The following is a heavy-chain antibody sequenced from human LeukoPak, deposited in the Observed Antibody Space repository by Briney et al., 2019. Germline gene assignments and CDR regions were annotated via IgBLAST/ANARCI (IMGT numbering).Heavy chain of an antibody. CDR3: ARHPQIVGATKYFDY. Sequence: SETLSLTCTVSGGSISSYYWSWIRQPPGKGLEWIRYIYYSGSTNYNPSLKSRVTISVDTSKNQFSLKLSSVTAADTAVYYCARHPQIVGATKYFDYWGQGTLVTVSS. J-gene: IGHJ4*02. CDR1: GGSISSYY. D-gene: IGHD1-26*01. CDR2: IYYSGST. V-gene: IGHV4-59*08.